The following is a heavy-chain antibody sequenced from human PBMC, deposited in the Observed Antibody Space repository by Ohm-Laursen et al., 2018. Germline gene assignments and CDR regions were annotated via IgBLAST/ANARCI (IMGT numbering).Heavy chain of an antibody. CDR2: IIGSSDTS. Sequence: SLRLSCTASGFTFSNYAMSWVRQAPGKGLEWVSGIIGSSDTSYYADSVKGRFLISRDNSKDTLYLQMSSLSAEDTAIYYCAKDVTPDGRYDIDYWGQGTLVTASS. V-gene: IGHV3-23*01. CDR3: AKDVTPDGRYDIDY. CDR1: GFTFSNYA. J-gene: IGHJ4*02. D-gene: IGHD5-12*01.